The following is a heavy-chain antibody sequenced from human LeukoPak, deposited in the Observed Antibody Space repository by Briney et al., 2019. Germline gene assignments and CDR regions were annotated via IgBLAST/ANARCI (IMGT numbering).Heavy chain of an antibody. V-gene: IGHV1-69*05. CDR3: AGGWCSSTSCYTPAFDI. CDR2: IIPIFGTA. Sequence: GASVKVSCKASGYTFTSYAISWVRQAPGQGLEWMGGIIPIFGTANYAQKFQGRVTITTDESTSTAYMELSSLRSDDTAGYYCAGGWCSSTSCYTPAFDIWGQGTMVTVSS. CDR1: GYTFTSYA. D-gene: IGHD2-2*02. J-gene: IGHJ3*02.